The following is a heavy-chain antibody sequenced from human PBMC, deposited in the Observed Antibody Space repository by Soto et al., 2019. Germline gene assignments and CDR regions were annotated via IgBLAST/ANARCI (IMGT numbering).Heavy chain of an antibody. V-gene: IGHV3-43*02. D-gene: IGHD2-21*02. CDR1: GFTFDDYA. J-gene: IGHJ3*02. CDR2: ISVDGGST. CDR3: AKPHPLYGGNSVSRDAFEI. Sequence: GGSLRLSCAASGFTFDDYAMHWVRQAPGKGLEWVSLISVDGGSTYYADSVKGRFTISRDNSKTSLYLQMNSLRTEDSVFYYCAKPHPLYGGNSVSRDAFEIWGQGTMVTVSS.